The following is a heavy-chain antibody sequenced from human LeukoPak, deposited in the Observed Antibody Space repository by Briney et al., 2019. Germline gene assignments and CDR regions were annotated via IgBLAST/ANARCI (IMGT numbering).Heavy chain of an antibody. CDR1: GGSISSSNW. J-gene: IGHJ4*02. Sequence: SETLSLTCAVSGGSISSSNWWSWVRQPPGKGLEWIGEIYHSGSTNYNPSLKSRVTISVDRSKNQFSLKLSSVTAADTAVYYCARGESSGWYYFNYWGQGTLVTVSS. CDR3: ARGESSGWYYFNY. V-gene: IGHV4-4*02. D-gene: IGHD6-13*01. CDR2: IYHSGST.